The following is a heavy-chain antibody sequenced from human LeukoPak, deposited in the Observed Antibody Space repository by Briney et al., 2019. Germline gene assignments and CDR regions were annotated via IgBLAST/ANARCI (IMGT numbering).Heavy chain of an antibody. CDR1: GFTFSNSW. Sequence: GGSLRLSCVASGFTFSNSWMYWVRQAPGTGLAWLSAISPDGNYIYYADSVKGRFTTSRDNSKNTLYLQMTSLRVEDTAVYFCVSQRDHRVAVAGSFDNWGQGTLISVST. CDR2: ISPDGNYI. J-gene: IGHJ4*02. V-gene: IGHV3-23*01. CDR3: VSQRDHRVAVAGSFDN. D-gene: IGHD6-19*01.